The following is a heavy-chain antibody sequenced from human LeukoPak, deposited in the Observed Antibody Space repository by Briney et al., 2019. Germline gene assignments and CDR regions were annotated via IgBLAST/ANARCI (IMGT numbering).Heavy chain of an antibody. CDR1: DASMASYY. CDR3: GRGFGSGYDFPTYFYGMDL. Sequence: SETLSLTCTVSDASMASYYWSWLRQSPGKGLEWIGYVYYSGSTNYNPSVKSRVTISIDTSSHQFSLKVSYVTAADTAVYYCGRGFGSGYDFPTYFYGMDLWGRGTTVTVSS. D-gene: IGHD5-12*01. CDR2: VYYSGST. J-gene: IGHJ6*02. V-gene: IGHV4-59*08.